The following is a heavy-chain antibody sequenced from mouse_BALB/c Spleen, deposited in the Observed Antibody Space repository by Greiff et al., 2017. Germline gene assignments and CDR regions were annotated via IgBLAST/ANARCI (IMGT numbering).Heavy chain of an antibody. CDR1: GYTFTSYT. D-gene: IGHD2-14*01. J-gene: IGHJ4*01. Sequence: VQLQQSGAELARPGASVTLSCKASGYTFTSYTMPWVKQRPGQGLEWIGYIIPSSGYTNYNQTFKDKATLTADKSSSTAYMQLSSLTSEDSAVYNCARTYRYDGEGAMDYWGQGTSVTVSS. CDR2: IIPSSGYT. V-gene: IGHV1-4*01. CDR3: ARTYRYDGEGAMDY.